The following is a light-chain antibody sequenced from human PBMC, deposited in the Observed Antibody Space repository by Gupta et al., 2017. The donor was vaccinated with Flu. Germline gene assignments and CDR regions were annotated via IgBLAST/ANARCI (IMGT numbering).Light chain of an antibody. J-gene: IGKJ1*01. V-gene: IGKV3-20*01. CDR3: QQYGSSPWT. CDR1: QSVSSSY. Sequence: EIVLTQSPGPLSLSPGVRATLTCRASQSVSSSYLAWYQQKPGQAPRLLIYGASSRATGIPDRFSGSGSGTDFTLTISRLEPEDFAVYYCQQYGSSPWTFGQGTKVEIK. CDR2: GAS.